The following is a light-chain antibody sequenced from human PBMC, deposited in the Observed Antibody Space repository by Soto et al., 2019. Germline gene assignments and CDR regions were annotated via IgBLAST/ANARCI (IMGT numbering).Light chain of an antibody. CDR3: QQYYSTRT. Sequence: DIVMTQSPDSLAVSLGERVTINCKSSQSVLSSSNNKNYLAWYQQKPGQPPKLVIHWASTPESGVPDRFSGSGSGTDFTLTISSLQAEDVAVYYCQQYYSTRTFRQGTKLEIK. CDR2: WAS. V-gene: IGKV4-1*01. J-gene: IGKJ2*01. CDR1: QSVLSSSNNKNY.